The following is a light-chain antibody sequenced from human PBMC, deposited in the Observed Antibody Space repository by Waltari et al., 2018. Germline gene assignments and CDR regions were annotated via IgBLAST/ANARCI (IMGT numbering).Light chain of an antibody. CDR1: SSNIGSNT. CDR3: AAWDDSLNVWV. J-gene: IGLJ3*02. V-gene: IGLV1-44*01. CDR2: SNN. Sequence: QSVLTQPPSASGTPGQRVTISCSGSSSNIGSNTVNWYQQLPGTAPKLLIYSNNPRPPGVPDRFSGSKSGTSASLAISGLQSEDEADYYCAAWDDSLNVWVFGGGTKLTVL.